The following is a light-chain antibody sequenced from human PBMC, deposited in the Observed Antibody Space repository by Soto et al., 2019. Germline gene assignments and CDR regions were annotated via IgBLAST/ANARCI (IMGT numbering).Light chain of an antibody. J-gene: IGLJ7*01. CDR1: TGAVTSGHY. CDR3: LLFYSGARQV. V-gene: IGLV7-46*01. CDR2: DIS. Sequence: QAVVTQEPSLTVSPGGTVTLTCGFSTGAVTSGHYPYWFQQKPGQAPRTLIYDISNKHCWTPARFSGSLLGGKAALTLSGAQPEDEAEYYCLLFYSGARQVFGGGTQLTVL.